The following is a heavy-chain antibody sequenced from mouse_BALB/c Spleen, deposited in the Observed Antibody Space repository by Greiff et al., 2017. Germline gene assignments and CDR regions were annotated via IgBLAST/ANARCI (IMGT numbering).Heavy chain of an antibody. CDR2: IWWDDDK. Sequence: QVTLKVCGPGILQPSQTLSLTCSFSGFSLSTSGMGVGWIRQPSGKGLEWLAHIWWDDDKRYNPALKSRLTISKDTSSNQVFLKIASVDTADTATYYCARITTVVATRGAYYAMDYWGQGTSVTVSS. J-gene: IGHJ4*01. D-gene: IGHD1-1*01. CDR3: ARITTVVATRGAYYAMDY. CDR1: GFSLSTSGMG. V-gene: IGHV8-8*01.